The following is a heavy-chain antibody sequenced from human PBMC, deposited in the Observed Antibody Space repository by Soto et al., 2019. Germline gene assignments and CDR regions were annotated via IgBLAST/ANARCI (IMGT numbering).Heavy chain of an antibody. CDR3: ARGRWPLFFQH. Sequence: QVQLQQWGAGLLKPSETLSLTCAVYGGSFSGYYWSWIRQPPGKGLEWIGEINHSGSTNYHPSLKSRVTISVDTSKNQFSLKLSSVTAADTAVYYCARGRWPLFFQHWGQGTLVTVSS. V-gene: IGHV4-34*01. J-gene: IGHJ1*01. CDR2: INHSGST. CDR1: GGSFSGYY. D-gene: IGHD6-13*01.